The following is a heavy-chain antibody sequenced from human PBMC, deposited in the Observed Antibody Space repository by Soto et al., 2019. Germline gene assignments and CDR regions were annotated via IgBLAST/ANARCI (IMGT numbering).Heavy chain of an antibody. J-gene: IGHJ4*02. D-gene: IGHD6-13*01. CDR3: AQAEESSSWSFDY. CDR2: ISGSGGST. CDR1: GFTFSSYA. V-gene: IGHV3-23*01. Sequence: GGSLRLSCAASGFTFSSYAMRWVRQAPGKGLEWVSAISGSGGSTYYADSVKGRCTISRDNSKNTLYLQMNSLRAEDTAVYYCAQAEESSSWSFDYMAQGTLVPVAS.